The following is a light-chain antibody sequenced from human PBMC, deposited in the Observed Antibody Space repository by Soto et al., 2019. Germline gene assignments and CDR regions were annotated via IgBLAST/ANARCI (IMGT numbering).Light chain of an antibody. J-gene: IGKJ5*01. CDR2: DAS. CDR1: QSISTY. Sequence: DIQMTQSPSSLSASVGNRVTITFRASQSISTYLNLYQKKPGKAPNLLIYDASRLQSGVPSRFSGSGGGTDFTLSISSVQPEDFATYFCQQSYMDPITFGQGTRLEIK. CDR3: QQSYMDPIT. V-gene: IGKV1-39*01.